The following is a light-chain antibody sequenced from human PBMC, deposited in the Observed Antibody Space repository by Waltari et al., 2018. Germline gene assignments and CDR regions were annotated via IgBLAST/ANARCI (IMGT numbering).Light chain of an antibody. CDR1: QSVSSSY. CDR2: GAS. J-gene: IGKJ1*01. V-gene: IGKV3D-7*01. CDR3: QQDYNLPWT. Sequence: EIVMTQSPATLSLSPGERATLSCRASQSVSSSYLSWYQQKPGQAPRLLIYGASTRATGIPARFSGSGSGTDFTLTISSLQPEDFAVYYGQQDYNLPWTFGQGTKVEIK.